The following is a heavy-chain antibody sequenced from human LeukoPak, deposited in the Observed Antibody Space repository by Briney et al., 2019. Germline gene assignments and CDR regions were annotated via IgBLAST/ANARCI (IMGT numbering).Heavy chain of an antibody. Sequence: PGGSLRLSCVVSGFTFSTSAMSWVRQAPGKGLEWVSGISESGGSTYYADSVKGRFTSSRDNSKNTLYLQMNSLRAEDTAVYYCARDLGVNYDFWSGYYTGWYYGMDVWGQGTTVTVSS. V-gene: IGHV3-23*01. J-gene: IGHJ6*02. CDR1: GFTFSTSA. D-gene: IGHD3-3*01. CDR3: ARDLGVNYDFWSGYYTGWYYGMDV. CDR2: ISESGGST.